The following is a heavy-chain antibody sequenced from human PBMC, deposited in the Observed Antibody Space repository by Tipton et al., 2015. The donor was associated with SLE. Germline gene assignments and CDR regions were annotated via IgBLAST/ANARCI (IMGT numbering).Heavy chain of an antibody. CDR1: GYTFTSYH. CDR2: LDPSGGST. CDR3: ARAADSYDY. J-gene: IGHJ4*02. Sequence: QLVQSGAEVKKPGASVKVSCKASGYTFTSYHMDWVRQAPGQGLEWMGRLDPSGGSTYYAQNFQGRVTMTRDTSASTVYMELSGLKYEDTAVYYCARAADSYDYWGQGTLVTVSS. V-gene: IGHV1-46*01. D-gene: IGHD6-13*01.